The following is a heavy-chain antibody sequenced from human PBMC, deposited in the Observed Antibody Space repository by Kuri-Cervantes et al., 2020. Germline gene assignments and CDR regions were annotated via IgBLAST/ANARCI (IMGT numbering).Heavy chain of an antibody. CDR2: IYWDDDK. CDR1: GFSLSTSGVG. CDR3: AHSRYFELGRYYYYGMDV. D-gene: IGHD3-9*01. V-gene: IGHV2-5*02. J-gene: IGHJ6*02. Sequence: SGPTLVKPTQTLTLTCTFSGFSLSTSGVGVGWIRQPPGKALEWLALIYWDDDKRYSPSLKSRLTITKDTSKNQVVLTMTNMDPVDTATYYRAHSRYFELGRYYYYGMDVWGQGTTVTVSS.